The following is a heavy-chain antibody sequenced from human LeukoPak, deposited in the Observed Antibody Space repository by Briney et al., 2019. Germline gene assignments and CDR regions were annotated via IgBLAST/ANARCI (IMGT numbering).Heavy chain of an antibody. J-gene: IGHJ5*02. Sequence: SETLSLTCTVSGGSISSYYWSWIRQPPGKGLEWIGYIYYSGSTNYNPSLKSRVTISVDTSKNRFSLKLSSVTAADTAVYYCARSPNRLSIVVVPAARRMGFDPWGQGTLVTVSS. V-gene: IGHV4-59*01. D-gene: IGHD2-2*01. CDR2: IYYSGST. CDR1: GGSISSYY. CDR3: ARSPNRLSIVVVPAARRMGFDP.